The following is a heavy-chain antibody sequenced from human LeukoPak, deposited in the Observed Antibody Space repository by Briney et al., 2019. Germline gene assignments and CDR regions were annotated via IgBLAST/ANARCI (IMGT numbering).Heavy chain of an antibody. CDR1: GGTFSSYA. V-gene: IGHV1-69*06. J-gene: IGHJ6*03. CDR2: IIPIFGTA. D-gene: IGHD6-13*01. Sequence: SVKVSCKASGGTFSSYAISWVRQAPGQGLEWMGGIIPIFGTANYAQKFQGRVTITADKSTSTAYMELSSLRSEDTAVYYCARVPRIYTKYSSSDYYLDVWGTGTTVTVSS. CDR3: ARVPRIYTKYSSSDYYLDV.